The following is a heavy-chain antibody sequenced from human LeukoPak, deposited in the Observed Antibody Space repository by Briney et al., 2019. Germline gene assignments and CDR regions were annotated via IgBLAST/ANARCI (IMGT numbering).Heavy chain of an antibody. V-gene: IGHV1-69*04. Sequence: GASVKVSCRASGGTFSSYAISWVRQAPGQGLEWMGRIIPILGIANYAQKFQGRVTITADKSTSTAYMELSGLRSEDTAVYYCARGANNYDSSGYWWGQGTLVTVSS. CDR3: ARGANNYDSSGYW. CDR1: GGTFSSYA. J-gene: IGHJ4*02. D-gene: IGHD3-22*01. CDR2: IIPILGIA.